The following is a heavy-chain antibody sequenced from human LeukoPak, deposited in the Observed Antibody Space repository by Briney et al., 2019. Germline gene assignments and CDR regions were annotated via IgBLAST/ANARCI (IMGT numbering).Heavy chain of an antibody. V-gene: IGHV1-18*01. CDR2: ISAYNGNT. J-gene: IGHJ4*02. Sequence: ASVKVSCKASGYTFTSYGISWVRQALRQGLEWMGWISAYNGNTNYAQKLQGRVTMTTDTSTSTAYMELRSLRSDDTAVYYCARDYFHRKVVDYWGQGTLVTVSS. CDR1: GYTFTSYG. CDR3: ARDYFHRKVVDY. D-gene: IGHD1-14*01.